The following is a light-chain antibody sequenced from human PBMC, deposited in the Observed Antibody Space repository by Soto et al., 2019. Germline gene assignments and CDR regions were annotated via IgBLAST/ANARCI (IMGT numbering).Light chain of an antibody. CDR3: LQLNSYLAIT. Sequence: IQLTQSPSSLSASVGDRVTITCRASQGISSYLAWYQQKPGKAPKLLIYAASTLQCGVPSRFSGSGSGTDFTLTISSRQPEDFATYDCLQLNSYLAITFGQGTRLESK. CDR1: QGISSY. V-gene: IGKV1-9*01. CDR2: AAS. J-gene: IGKJ5*01.